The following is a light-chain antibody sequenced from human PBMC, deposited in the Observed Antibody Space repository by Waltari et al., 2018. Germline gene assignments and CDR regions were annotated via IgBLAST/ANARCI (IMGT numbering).Light chain of an antibody. CDR1: QRRVHSDGNTY. V-gene: IGKV2-30*02. J-gene: IGKJ4*01. Sequence: DVVMTQSPLSLPVTLGQPASISCKSTQRRVHSDGNTYWAWFQQRPGQSPRRLIYKVSNRECGVPDRFSASGSGTDFTLKISRVEAEDVGVYYCMQGTHWPLTFGGGTKVEIK. CDR2: KVS. CDR3: MQGTHWPLT.